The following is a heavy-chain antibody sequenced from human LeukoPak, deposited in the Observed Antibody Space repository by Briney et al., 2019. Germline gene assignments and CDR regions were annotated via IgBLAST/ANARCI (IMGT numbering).Heavy chain of an antibody. CDR1: GFAFSNYA. D-gene: IGHD2-2*01. CDR3: AKDRMVEERAESFH. J-gene: IGHJ4*02. CDR2: ISGSGDKA. Sequence: GGSLRLSCAASGFAFSNYAMSWVRQTPEKGLQWVSAISGSGDKAFYADSVKGRFTISRDNSKNTLYLQMTSLRAEDTAVYYCAKDRMVEERAESFHWGQGTLVTVSS. V-gene: IGHV3-23*01.